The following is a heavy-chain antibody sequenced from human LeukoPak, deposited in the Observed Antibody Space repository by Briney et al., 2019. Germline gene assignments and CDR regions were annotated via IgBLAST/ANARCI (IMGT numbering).Heavy chain of an antibody. J-gene: IGHJ6*03. D-gene: IGHD2-2*01. Sequence: SETLSLTCTVSGGSISTSNYYWGWIRQPPGKGLEWIGNIFYSGSTYYSPSLRSRVTISLDTSRNQFSLKLNSVTAADTAVYYCARLDIVVVPAARRYYYYYMDVWGKGTTVTVSS. CDR1: GGSISTSNYY. CDR2: IFYSGST. V-gene: IGHV4-39*07. CDR3: ARLDIVVVPAARRYYYYYMDV.